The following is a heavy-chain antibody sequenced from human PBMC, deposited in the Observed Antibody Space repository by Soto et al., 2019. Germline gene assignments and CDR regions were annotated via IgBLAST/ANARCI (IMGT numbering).Heavy chain of an antibody. CDR1: EFTFSTYA. CDR2: ISASGVST. D-gene: IGHD2-2*02. CDR3: ARGLGYCSSTGCYIWFDS. V-gene: IGHV3-23*01. J-gene: IGHJ5*01. Sequence: GSLRLSCAASEFTFSTYAMSWVRQAPGKGPEWVSTISASGVSTYYADSVKGRFTISRDNSKNTLFLQMNSLRAEDTAVHYCARGLGYCSSTGCYIWFDSWGQGTLVTVSS.